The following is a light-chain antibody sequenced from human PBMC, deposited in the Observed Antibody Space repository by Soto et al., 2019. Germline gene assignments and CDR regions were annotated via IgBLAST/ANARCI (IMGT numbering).Light chain of an antibody. V-gene: IGKV1-33*01. CDR1: QDISNY. CDR3: EQGNNLPPWT. J-gene: IGKJ1*01. Sequence: IQVTQSPSSLSASVGDRVTITCQASQDISNYLNWYQQKPGKAPTLLIYDASHLETGVPSRFSGRGSRTDFTFTISSLQPGDFATVYYEQGNNLPPWTVGQGTKVDIK. CDR2: DAS.